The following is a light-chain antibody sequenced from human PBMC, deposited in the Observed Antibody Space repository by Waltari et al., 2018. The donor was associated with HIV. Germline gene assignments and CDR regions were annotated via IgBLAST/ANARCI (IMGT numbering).Light chain of an antibody. CDR2: EVK. Sequence: SALTQPASVSGSPGQSITISRTGTSSDVGAYNLVSWYQQHPGKAPKFIIYEVKKRPSEFSIRFSGSKSGNTASLTISGLQAEDEADYYCCSYAGRSTLEVFGGGTKVTVL. CDR3: CSYAGRSTLEV. J-gene: IGLJ2*01. V-gene: IGLV2-23*02. CDR1: SSDVGAYNL.